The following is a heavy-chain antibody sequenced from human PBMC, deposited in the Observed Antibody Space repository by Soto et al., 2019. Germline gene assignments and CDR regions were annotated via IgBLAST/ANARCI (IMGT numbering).Heavy chain of an antibody. CDR3: ARDGRAFSIFGETMDV. D-gene: IGHD3-3*01. CDR2: ISSYTGNTYYQHSANT. V-gene: IGHV1-18*04. CDR1: GYNFTNYH. Sequence: ASVKVSCKASGYNFTNYHIHWVRQAPGQGLEWMGWISSYTGNTYYQHSANTEYAQRFQDRLTVTADPSTTTAYMELRSLRSDDTAVYYCARDGRAFSIFGETMDVWGQGTTVTVSS. J-gene: IGHJ6*02.